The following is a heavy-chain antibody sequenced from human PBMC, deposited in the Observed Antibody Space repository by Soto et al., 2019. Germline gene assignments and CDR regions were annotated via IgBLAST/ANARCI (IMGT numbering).Heavy chain of an antibody. CDR3: TRANWYSEY. J-gene: IGHJ4*02. CDR1: GGSISTYY. Sequence: SETLSLTCTVTGGSISTYYWSWIRQPPGKGLEWIGHIYYTGNTNYNPSLKSRVTMSVDTSRNQISLKLRTVTAADTAVYYCTRANWYSEYWGQGTLVTVSS. V-gene: IGHV4-59*13. D-gene: IGHD7-27*01. CDR2: IYYTGNT.